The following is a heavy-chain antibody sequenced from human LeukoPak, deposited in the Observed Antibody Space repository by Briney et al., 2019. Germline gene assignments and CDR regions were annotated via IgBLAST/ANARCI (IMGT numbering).Heavy chain of an antibody. V-gene: IGHV1-2*02. Sequence: ASVTVSCKASGYTFTDYSMHWVRQAPGQGLEWMGWINPNSGVTNYAQKFQGGVTMTTDTSISTAYMELSRLTSDDTAVYYCARGDKMTTWRRTYNYFDPWGQGTLVTVSS. CDR3: ARGDKMTTWRRTYNYFDP. CDR2: INPNSGVT. D-gene: IGHD5-24*01. J-gene: IGHJ5*02. CDR1: GYTFTDYS.